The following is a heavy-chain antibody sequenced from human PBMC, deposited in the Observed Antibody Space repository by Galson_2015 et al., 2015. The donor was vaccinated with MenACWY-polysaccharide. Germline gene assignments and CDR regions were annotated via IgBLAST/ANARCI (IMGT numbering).Heavy chain of an antibody. CDR3: ARGVGTTGFDS. CDR2: IYNDGRI. Sequence: ETLSVPCPVSRGSFTSGNYYWGWIRPPPGEGLEYIVTIYNDGRIYNSPSLKSRVSISVDTSKNQFSLKLTSVAAADTAIYYCARGVGTTGFDSWGQGSLVTVSS. D-gene: IGHD1-26*01. J-gene: IGHJ4*02. CDR1: RGSFTSGNYY. V-gene: IGHV4-39*07.